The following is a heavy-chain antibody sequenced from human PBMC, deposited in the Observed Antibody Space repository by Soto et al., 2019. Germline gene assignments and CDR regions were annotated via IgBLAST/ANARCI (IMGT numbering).Heavy chain of an antibody. V-gene: IGHV3-33*01. Sequence: GGSLRLSCAASGFTFSSYGMHWVGQAPGKGLEWVAVIWYDGSNKYYADSVKGRFTISRDNSKNTLYLQMNSLRAEDTAVYYCARRGRGSGSYYYYYGMDVWGQGTTDTVSS. CDR2: IWYDGSNK. D-gene: IGHD3-10*01. CDR3: ARRGRGSGSYYYYYGMDV. J-gene: IGHJ6*02. CDR1: GFTFSSYG.